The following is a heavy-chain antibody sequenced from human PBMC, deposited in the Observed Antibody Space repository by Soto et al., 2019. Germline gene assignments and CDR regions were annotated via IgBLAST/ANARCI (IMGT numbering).Heavy chain of an antibody. D-gene: IGHD3-10*01. V-gene: IGHV4-34*01. CDR2: INHSGST. CDR3: ARGHYYYGSGSYYRWFDP. J-gene: IGHJ5*02. CDR1: GGSFSGYY. Sequence: PSETLSLTCAVYGGSFSGYYWSWIRQPPGKGLEWIGEINHSGSTNYNPSLKSRVTISVDTSKNQFSLKLSSVTAADTAVYYCARGHYYYGSGSYYRWFDPWGQGTLVTAPQ.